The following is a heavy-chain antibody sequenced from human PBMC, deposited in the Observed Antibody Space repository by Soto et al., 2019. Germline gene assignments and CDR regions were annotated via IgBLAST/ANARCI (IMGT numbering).Heavy chain of an antibody. CDR1: GFTFSSCA. CDR3: AKTSDYYDRSGYYPYFSDY. J-gene: IGHJ4*02. D-gene: IGHD3-22*01. CDR2: ISATGGTT. V-gene: IGHV3-23*01. Sequence: GESLKISCAASGFTFSSCAMSWVRQAPGKGLEWVSSISATGGTTFYADSVKGRFTISRDNSQNTLYLQMNSLRAEDTAVFYCAKTSDYYDRSGYYPYFSDYWGQGALVTVSS.